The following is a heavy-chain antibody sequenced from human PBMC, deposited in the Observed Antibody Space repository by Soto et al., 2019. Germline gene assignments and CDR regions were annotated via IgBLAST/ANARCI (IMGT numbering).Heavy chain of an antibody. Sequence: SETLSLTCTVSGGSVSRYYWGWIRQFPGKGLEWIWYIYYSGSTKYKPSLKSRVTMSVDTSKNQFSLKVSSATAADTAVYYCARHSNRNYGLYYFDYWGLGALVTVSS. CDR1: GGSVSRYY. D-gene: IGHD4-4*01. CDR2: IYYSGST. J-gene: IGHJ4*02. V-gene: IGHV4-59*08. CDR3: ARHSNRNYGLYYFDY.